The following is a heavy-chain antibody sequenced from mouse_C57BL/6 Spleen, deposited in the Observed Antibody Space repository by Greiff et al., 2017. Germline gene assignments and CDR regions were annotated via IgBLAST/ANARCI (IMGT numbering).Heavy chain of an antibody. CDR3: ARRDGSSYGYFDY. Sequence: EVQLVESGGGLVKPGGSLKLSCAASGFTFSDYGMHWVRQAPEKGLEWVAYISSGSSTIYYADTVKGRFTISRDNAKNTLFLQMTSLRSEYTAMYYCARRDGSSYGYFDYWGQGTTLTVSS. D-gene: IGHD1-1*01. CDR1: GFTFSDYG. V-gene: IGHV5-17*01. J-gene: IGHJ2*01. CDR2: ISSGSSTI.